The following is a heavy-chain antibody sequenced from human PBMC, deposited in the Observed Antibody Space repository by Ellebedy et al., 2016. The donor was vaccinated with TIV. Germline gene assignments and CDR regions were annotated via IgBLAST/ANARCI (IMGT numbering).Heavy chain of an antibody. CDR2: IYNTGDT. Sequence: SETLSLTCAVRGGSIGSFYWTWIRQSPGKGPEWIGNIYNTGDTKYNPSLSSRMIILVDTPNNQLSLMLGSVTVADTAVYYCARGRAGGRYMDIWGKGTTVIVS. D-gene: IGHD6-19*01. V-gene: IGHV4-59*01. J-gene: IGHJ6*03. CDR1: GGSIGSFY. CDR3: ARGRAGGRYMDI.